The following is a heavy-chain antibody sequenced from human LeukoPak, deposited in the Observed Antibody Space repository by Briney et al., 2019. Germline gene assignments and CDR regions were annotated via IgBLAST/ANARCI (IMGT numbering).Heavy chain of an antibody. J-gene: IGHJ3*02. V-gene: IGHV4-31*03. D-gene: IGHD2-8*01. CDR2: IYYSGST. CDR3: ARGRLVLMVYARAFDI. Sequence: SETLSLTCTVSGGSISSGGYYWSWIRQHPGKGLEWIGYIYYSGSTYYNPSLKSRVTISVDTSMNQFSLKLSSVTAADTAVYYCARGRLVLMVYARAFDIWGQGTMVTVSS. CDR1: GGSISSGGYY.